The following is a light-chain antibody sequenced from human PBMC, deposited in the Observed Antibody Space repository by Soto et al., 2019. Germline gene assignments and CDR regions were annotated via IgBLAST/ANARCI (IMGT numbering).Light chain of an antibody. V-gene: IGKV3D-20*01. Sequence: EIVLLQSPAVLALSPGASDTLSCGARPRVSYRNFAWYQQKPGLEPRLLLYDASSRATGIPDRFSGSGSGTDFTLTISRLEPEDFAVYYCQQYGSSVTVGHGKRLEI. CDR1: PRVSYRN. CDR3: QQYGSSVT. CDR2: DAS. J-gene: IGKJ5*01.